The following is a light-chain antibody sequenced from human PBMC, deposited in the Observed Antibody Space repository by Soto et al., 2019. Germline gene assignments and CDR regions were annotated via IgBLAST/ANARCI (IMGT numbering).Light chain of an antibody. CDR1: SSDVGAHNF. CDR2: EVS. CDR3: SSYAGSNHYV. Sequence: QSALTQPPSASGSPGQSVTISCTGTSSDVGAHNFVSWHQQHPGKAPQLMVYEVSKRPSGVPDRFSGSKSGNTASLTVSGLQAEDEADYYCSSYAGSNHYVFGTGTKVTVL. J-gene: IGLJ1*01. V-gene: IGLV2-8*01.